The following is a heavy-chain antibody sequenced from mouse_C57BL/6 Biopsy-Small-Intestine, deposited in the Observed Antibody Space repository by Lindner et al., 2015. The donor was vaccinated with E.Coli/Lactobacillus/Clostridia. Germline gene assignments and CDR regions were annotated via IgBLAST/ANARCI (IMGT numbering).Heavy chain of an antibody. CDR3: ARLGTGYYFDY. CDR2: IDPYNGAT. Sequence: VQLQESGAELVKPGASVKMSCKASGYSFTGNNMHWVKQSHGKSLEWIGYIDPYNGATSYNQKFKGKATLTVDKSSSTAYMQLNSLTSEDSAVYYCARLGTGYYFDYWGQGTTLTVSS. CDR1: GYSFTGNN. V-gene: IGHV1S135*01. D-gene: IGHD4-1*01. J-gene: IGHJ2*01.